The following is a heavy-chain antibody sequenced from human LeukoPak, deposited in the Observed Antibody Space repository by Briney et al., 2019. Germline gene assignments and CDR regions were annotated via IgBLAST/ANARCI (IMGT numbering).Heavy chain of an antibody. V-gene: IGHV4-38-2*01. J-gene: IGHJ5*02. Sequence: SETLSLTCAVSGYSISSGYYWGWIRQPPGKGLEWIGSIYHSGSTYYNPSLKSRVTISVDTSKNQFSLKLSSVTAADTAVYYCARGNYDFWSGTTNWFDPWGQGTLVTVSS. D-gene: IGHD3-3*01. CDR2: IYHSGST. CDR3: ARGNYDFWSGTTNWFDP. CDR1: GYSISSGYY.